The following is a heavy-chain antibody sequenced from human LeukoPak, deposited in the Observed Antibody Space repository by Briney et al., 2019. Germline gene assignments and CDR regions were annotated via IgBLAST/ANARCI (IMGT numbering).Heavy chain of an antibody. V-gene: IGHV1-2*02. CDR2: INPNNGGT. D-gene: IGHD4-11*01. Sequence: ASEKVSCKDSGYTFTGYYMQWVRQARGQGLEWMGWINPNNGGTNYAQKPQGRVNMTRDTSISTAYMELSRLRSDDTAVYYCARGISTVTRGYWGQGTLVTVSS. J-gene: IGHJ4*02. CDR3: ARGISTVTRGY. CDR1: GYTFTGYY.